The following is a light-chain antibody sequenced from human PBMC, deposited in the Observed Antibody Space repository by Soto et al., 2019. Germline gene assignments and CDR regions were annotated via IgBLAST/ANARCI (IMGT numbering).Light chain of an antibody. J-gene: IGLJ2*01. CDR3: LSFDSSLSVV. V-gene: IGLV1-40*01. CDR2: GNT. Sequence: QSVLTQPPSVSGAPGQRVTISCTGSSSNIGAGYDVHWYQQLPGRAPKLLIYGNTNRPSGVPDRSSGSKSGTSASLAITGLEAEDDADYYCLSFDSSLSVVFGGGTQLTVL. CDR1: SSNIGAGYD.